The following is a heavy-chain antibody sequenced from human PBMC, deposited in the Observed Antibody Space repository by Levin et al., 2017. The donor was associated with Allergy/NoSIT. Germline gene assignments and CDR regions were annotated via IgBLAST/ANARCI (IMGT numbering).Heavy chain of an antibody. CDR1: GFTFSSYA. Sequence: PGGSLRLSCAASGFTFSSYAMSWVRQAPGKGLEWASAISGSGGSTYYADSVKGRFTISRDNSKNTLYLQMNSLRAEDTAVYYCAKVPQYYDILTGYYTSPIFDYWGQGTLVTVSS. J-gene: IGHJ4*02. CDR3: AKVPQYYDILTGYYTSPIFDY. V-gene: IGHV3-23*01. CDR2: ISGSGGST. D-gene: IGHD3-9*01.